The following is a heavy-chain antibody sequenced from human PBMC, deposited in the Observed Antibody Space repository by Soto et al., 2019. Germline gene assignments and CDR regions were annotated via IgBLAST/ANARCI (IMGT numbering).Heavy chain of an antibody. D-gene: IGHD3-10*01. CDR2: ISAYSGNT. Sequence: QVQLVQSGAEVKKPGASVKVSCKASGYTFTSYGISWVRQAPGQGLQWMGWISAYSGNTNYAQKLQGRVTMTTDTSTSTAYMELRSLRSDDTAVYYCARDVLLWFGELQKYFFDYWGQGTLVTVSS. V-gene: IGHV1-18*01. J-gene: IGHJ4*02. CDR1: GYTFTSYG. CDR3: ARDVLLWFGELQKYFFDY.